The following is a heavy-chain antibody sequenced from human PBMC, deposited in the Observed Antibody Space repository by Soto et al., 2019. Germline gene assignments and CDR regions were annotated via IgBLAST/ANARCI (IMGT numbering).Heavy chain of an antibody. Sequence: GASVKVSCKASGGTFSSYTISWVRQAPGQGLEWMGRIIPILGIANYAQKFQGRVTITADTSASTAYMELSSLRSEDTAVYYCARGFPLWFDPWGQGTLVTVSS. D-gene: IGHD3-3*01. CDR3: ARGFPLWFDP. V-gene: IGHV1-69*02. J-gene: IGHJ5*02. CDR1: GGTFSSYT. CDR2: IIPILGIA.